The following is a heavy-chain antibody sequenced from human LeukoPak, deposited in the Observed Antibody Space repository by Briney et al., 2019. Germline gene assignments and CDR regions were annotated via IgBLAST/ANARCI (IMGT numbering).Heavy chain of an antibody. Sequence: ASVKVSCKASGYTFTSYDINWVRQATGQGLEWMGWMNPNSGNTGYAQKFQGRVTMTRITSISTAYMELSSLRSEDTAVYYCARGSAYYDFWSGYYNWFDPWGQGTLVTVSS. J-gene: IGHJ5*02. CDR2: MNPNSGNT. CDR3: ARGSAYYDFWSGYYNWFDP. CDR1: GYTFTSYD. V-gene: IGHV1-8*01. D-gene: IGHD3-3*01.